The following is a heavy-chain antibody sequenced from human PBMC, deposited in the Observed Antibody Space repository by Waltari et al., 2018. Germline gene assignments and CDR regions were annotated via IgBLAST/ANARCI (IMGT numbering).Heavy chain of an antibody. CDR2: MNPNSGGT. D-gene: IGHD1-26*01. CDR3: ATYLRSSGSYSLIY. J-gene: IGHJ4*02. V-gene: IGHV1-2*02. Sequence: QVQLVQSGAEVKQPGASVTVSCTASGYHFTDYYMHRVRQAPGQGLEWVGWMNPNSGGTNYAQKFQGRVTLTRDTSITTAYMELSSLRSDDTAVYYCATYLRSSGSYSLIYWGQGTLVTVSS. CDR1: GYHFTDYY.